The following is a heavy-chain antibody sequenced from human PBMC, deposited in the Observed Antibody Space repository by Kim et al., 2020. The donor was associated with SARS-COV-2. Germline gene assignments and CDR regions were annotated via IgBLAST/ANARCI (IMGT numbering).Heavy chain of an antibody. CDR3: ARSVRGANYYYYYGMDV. Sequence: FQGRVTITADESTSTAYMELSSLRSEDTAVYYCARSVRGANYYYYYGMDVWGQGTTVTVSS. V-gene: IGHV1-69*01. J-gene: IGHJ6*02. D-gene: IGHD3-10*01.